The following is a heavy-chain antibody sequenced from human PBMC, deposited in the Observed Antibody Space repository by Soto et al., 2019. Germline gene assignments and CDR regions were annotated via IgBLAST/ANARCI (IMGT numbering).Heavy chain of an antibody. CDR1: GFTFSDYW. V-gene: IGHV3-30*18. CDR2: ISYDGSNK. CDR3: AKDGPYDTTLGAFDI. Sequence: GGSLRLSCAVSGFTFSDYWMSWVRQAPGKGLEWVAVISYDGSNKYYADSVKGRFTISRDNSKNTLYLQMNSLRAEDTAVYYCAKDGPYDTTLGAFDIWGQGTMVTVSS. D-gene: IGHD3-22*01. J-gene: IGHJ3*02.